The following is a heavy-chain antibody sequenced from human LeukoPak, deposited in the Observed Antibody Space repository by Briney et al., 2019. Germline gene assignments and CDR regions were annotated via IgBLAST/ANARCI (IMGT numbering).Heavy chain of an antibody. Sequence: ASVKVSCKASGYTFTGYYIHWVRQAPGQGLEWMGWINPNSGGTNYAQKFQGRVTMTRDTSISTAYMELSRLRSDDTAVYYCGRGGYCSSTSCYRGCCYYYMDVWGKGTTVTVSS. CDR3: GRGGYCSSTSCYRGCCYYYMDV. V-gene: IGHV1-2*02. CDR2: INPNSGGT. D-gene: IGHD2-2*02. CDR1: GYTFTGYY. J-gene: IGHJ6*03.